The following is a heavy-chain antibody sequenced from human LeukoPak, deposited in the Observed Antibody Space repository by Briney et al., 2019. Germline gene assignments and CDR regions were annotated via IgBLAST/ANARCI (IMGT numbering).Heavy chain of an antibody. CDR1: GFTFTSHG. Sequence: GGSLRLSCTVSGFTFTSHGMHWVRQAPGKGLEWVSSISSSSSYIYYADSVKGRFTISRDNAKNSLYLQMNSLRAEDTAVYYCARGVRGGYSSGWYFDYWGQGTLVTVSS. V-gene: IGHV3-21*01. D-gene: IGHD6-19*01. CDR3: ARGVRGGYSSGWYFDY. J-gene: IGHJ4*02. CDR2: ISSSSSYI.